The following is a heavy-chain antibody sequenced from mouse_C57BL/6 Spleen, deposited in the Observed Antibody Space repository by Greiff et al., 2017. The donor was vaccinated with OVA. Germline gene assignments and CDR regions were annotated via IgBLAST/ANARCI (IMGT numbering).Heavy chain of an antibody. CDR1: GFNIKDYY. CDR3: ASQTAQAKGFDY. D-gene: IGHD3-2*02. CDR2: IDPEDGET. Sequence: EVKLQESGAELVKPGASVKLSCTASGFNIKDYYMHWVKQRTEQGLEWIGRIDPEDGETKYAPKFQGKATITADTSSNTAYLQLSSLTSEDTAVYYCASQTAQAKGFDYWGQGTTLTVSS. J-gene: IGHJ2*01. V-gene: IGHV14-2*01.